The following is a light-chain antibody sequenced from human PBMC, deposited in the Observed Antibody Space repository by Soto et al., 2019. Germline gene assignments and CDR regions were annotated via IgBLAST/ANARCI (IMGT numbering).Light chain of an antibody. CDR2: DAS. V-gene: IGKV1-39*01. J-gene: IGKJ2*01. Sequence: DLQMTQSPPSLSASVGDRVTITCRASQSITTYLNWYQQRPGKAPNLLIHDASNLHSGVPSRFSGSGSGTEFTLTISSLQPEDSATYFCQQSYSSPTFGQGTKLAIK. CDR3: QQSYSSPT. CDR1: QSITTY.